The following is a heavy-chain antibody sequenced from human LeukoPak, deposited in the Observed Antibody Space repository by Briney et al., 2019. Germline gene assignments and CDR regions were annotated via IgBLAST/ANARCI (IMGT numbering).Heavy chain of an antibody. J-gene: IGHJ4*02. CDR3: ASVDTAMDYYFDY. CDR1: GGSISSGGYY. Sequence: SETLSLTCTVSGGSISSGGYYWSWIRQHPGKGLEWIGYIYYSGSTYYNPSLKSRVTISVDTSKNQFSLKLSSVTAADTAVYYCASVDTAMDYYFDYWGQGTLVTVSP. CDR2: IYYSGST. V-gene: IGHV4-31*03. D-gene: IGHD5-18*01.